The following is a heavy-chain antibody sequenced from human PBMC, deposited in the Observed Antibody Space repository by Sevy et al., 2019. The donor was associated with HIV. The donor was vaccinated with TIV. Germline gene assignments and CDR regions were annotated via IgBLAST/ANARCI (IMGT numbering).Heavy chain of an antibody. Sequence: ASVKVSYKASGYSFTSYEIHWVRQAPGQGLEWMGLINPSGGSTSSAEKFQGRVTMIRDTSTTTVYMELRSLRSEDTAVYFCARLRACGGDCYYYDLWGQGNLVTVSS. D-gene: IGHD2-21*02. CDR2: INPSGGST. CDR3: ARLRACGGDCYYYDL. V-gene: IGHV1-46*01. CDR1: GYSFTSYE. J-gene: IGHJ5*02.